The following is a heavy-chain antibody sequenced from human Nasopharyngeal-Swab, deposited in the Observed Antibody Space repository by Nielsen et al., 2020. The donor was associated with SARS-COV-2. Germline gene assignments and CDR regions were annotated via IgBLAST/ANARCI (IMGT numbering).Heavy chain of an antibody. V-gene: IGHV4-59*13. CDR2: AYYTGST. Sequence: SETLSLTCTVSGGSISTYYWNWIRQPPGKGLEWIGYAYYTGSTNYNPSLKSRVTISVDTSKNQFSLKLSSVTAADTAVYYCARGHYGSGSYRDYWGQGTLVTVSS. D-gene: IGHD3-10*01. CDR1: GGSISTYY. CDR3: ARGHYGSGSYRDY. J-gene: IGHJ4*02.